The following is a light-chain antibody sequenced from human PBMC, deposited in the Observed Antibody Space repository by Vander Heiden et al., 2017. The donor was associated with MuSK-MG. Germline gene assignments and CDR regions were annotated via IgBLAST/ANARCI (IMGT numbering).Light chain of an antibody. CDR3: QQCDSNPLT. V-gene: IGKV1-39*01. J-gene: IGKJ4*01. CDR1: QSISSH. Sequence: DIQMTQSPSSLSASVGDRVTITCRASQSISSHLNWYQQKPGKAPKLLIYAPSSLQSGVPSRFSGSGSGTDFTLTISSLQPEDFATYYCQQCDSNPLTFGGGTKVEIK. CDR2: APS.